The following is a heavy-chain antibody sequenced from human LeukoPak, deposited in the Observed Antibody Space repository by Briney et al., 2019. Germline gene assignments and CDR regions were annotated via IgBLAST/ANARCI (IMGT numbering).Heavy chain of an antibody. V-gene: IGHV3-21*01. CDR1: GFTFSSYG. D-gene: IGHD2-15*01. CDR2: ISNSSSYI. CDR3: ARDRCSGGSCYQDY. Sequence: GGSLRLSCAASGFTFSSYGMHWVRQAPGKGLEWVSSISNSSSYIYYADSVKGRFTISRDNAKNSLYLQMNSLRAEDTAVCYCARDRCSGGSCYQDYWGQGTLVTVSS. J-gene: IGHJ4*02.